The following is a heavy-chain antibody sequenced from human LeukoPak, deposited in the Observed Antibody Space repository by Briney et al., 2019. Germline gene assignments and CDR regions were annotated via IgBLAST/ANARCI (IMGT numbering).Heavy chain of an antibody. CDR1: GGSISSYY. V-gene: IGHV4-39*01. J-gene: IGHJ4*02. CDR3: ARRIQLWQGIDY. D-gene: IGHD5-18*01. Sequence: SETLSLTCTVSGGSISSYYWGWIRQPPGKGLERIGSIYYSGSTYYSPSLKSRVTISVDTSKNQFSLKLSSVTAADTAVYYCARRIQLWQGIDYWGQGTLVTVSS. CDR2: IYYSGST.